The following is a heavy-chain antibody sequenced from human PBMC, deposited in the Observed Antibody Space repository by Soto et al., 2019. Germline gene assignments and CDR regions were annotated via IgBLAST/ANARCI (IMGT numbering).Heavy chain of an antibody. V-gene: IGHV3-15*01. J-gene: IGHJ4*01. D-gene: IGHD3-22*01. Sequence: SYAAWGLTFRNPWRRWVRKKQGKGLEWVGRIKSKTDGGTTDYAAPVKGRFTISRDDSKNTLYLQMNSLKTEDTAVYYCAKGGRADYYDSSGYLDYCGHGTLVTVSS. CDR3: AKGGRADYYDSSGYLDY. CDR1: GLTFRNPW. CDR2: IKSKTDGGTT.